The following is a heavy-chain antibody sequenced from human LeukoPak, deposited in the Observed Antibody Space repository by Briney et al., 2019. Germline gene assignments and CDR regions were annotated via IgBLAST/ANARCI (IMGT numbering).Heavy chain of an antibody. J-gene: IGHJ4*02. V-gene: IGHV3-48*01. CDR2: ISSSSSTI. D-gene: IGHD6-19*01. CDR3: AKVEEDSSGWYQRLLDY. Sequence: AGGSLRLSCAASGFTFSSYGMNWVRQAPGKGLEWVSYISSSSSTIYYTDSVKGRFTISRDNSKNTLYLQMNSLRAEDTAVYYCAKVEEDSSGWYQRLLDYWGQGTLVTVSS. CDR1: GFTFSSYG.